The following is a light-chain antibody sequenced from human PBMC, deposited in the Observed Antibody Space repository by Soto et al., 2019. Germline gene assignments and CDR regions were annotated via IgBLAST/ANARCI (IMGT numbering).Light chain of an antibody. CDR1: SSDIGGYNS. J-gene: IGLJ1*01. Sequence: QSVLAQSPSASGSPGQSVTISCTGTSSDIGGYNSGSWYQQHPGKAPKVMIYDVTKRPSGVPDRFSGSKSGNTASLTVSALQAEDEADYYCSSYSSTSSLYVFGTGTKVTVL. CDR2: DVT. V-gene: IGLV2-8*01. CDR3: SSYSSTSSLYV.